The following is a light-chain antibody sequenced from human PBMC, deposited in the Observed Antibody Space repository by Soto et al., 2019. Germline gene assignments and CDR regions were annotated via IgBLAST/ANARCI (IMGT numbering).Light chain of an antibody. J-gene: IGKJ5*01. CDR3: QQRHMWPIP. Sequence: TQSPFTLSISPGERATLSCRASQSVRGLLAWYQQQPGQAPRLLIYDAYNRATGIPPRFSGSGSGTDFTLTISSLEPEDSAVYYCQQRHMWPIPFGQGTRLEI. CDR2: DAY. V-gene: IGKV3-11*01. CDR1: QSVRGL.